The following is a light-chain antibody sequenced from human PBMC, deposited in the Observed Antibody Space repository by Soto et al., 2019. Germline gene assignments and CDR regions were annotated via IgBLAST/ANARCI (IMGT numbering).Light chain of an antibody. V-gene: IGLV1-51*01. Sequence: QSVLTQPPSVSAAPGQKVTVSCSGSSSNIGNNYVSWYQHLPGTAPKLLIYDNNKRPSGIPDRFSGSKSGTSATLGITGLQTEDEADYYCGTWDSSLSAGVFGGGTQLTVL. CDR3: GTWDSSLSAGV. CDR2: DNN. CDR1: SSNIGNNY. J-gene: IGLJ2*01.